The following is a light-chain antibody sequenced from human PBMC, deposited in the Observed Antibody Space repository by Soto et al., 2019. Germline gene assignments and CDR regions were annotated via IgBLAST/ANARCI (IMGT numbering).Light chain of an antibody. J-gene: IGLJ1*01. CDR1: SSNIGATYD. Sequence: QSVLTQPPSVSGAPGQRVTISCTGSSSNIGATYDVQWYQQLPGTAPKLLIYGNSNRPSGVPDRFSGSKSGTSASLAITGLQADDEADYYCQSYDSSLSAHYVFGTATKLTVL. V-gene: IGLV1-40*01. CDR3: QSYDSSLSAHYV. CDR2: GNS.